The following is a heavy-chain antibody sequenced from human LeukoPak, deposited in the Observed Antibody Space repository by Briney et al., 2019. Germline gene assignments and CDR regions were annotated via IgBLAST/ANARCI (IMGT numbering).Heavy chain of an antibody. D-gene: IGHD1-14*01. V-gene: IGHV3-53*01. CDR2: LYSDGNT. CDR3: ARGVEPLAANTLAY. J-gene: IGHJ4*02. Sequence: GRSLRLSCAASGFTVITNDMTWVRQAPGRGLEWVSVLYSDGNTKYADSVQGRFTISRDNSKNTLYLEMNSLSPDDTAVCYCARGVEPLAANTLAYWGQGTLVTVSS. CDR1: GFTVITND.